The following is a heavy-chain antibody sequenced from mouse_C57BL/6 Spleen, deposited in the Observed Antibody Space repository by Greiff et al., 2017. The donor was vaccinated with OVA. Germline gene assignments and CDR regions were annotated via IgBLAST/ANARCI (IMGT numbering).Heavy chain of an antibody. Sequence: VQLQQSGAELARPGASVKLSCKASGYTFTSYGISWVKQRTGQGLEWIGEIYARSGNTYYNEKFKGKATLTADKSSSTAYMELRSLTSEDSAVYFCARWGVYYGNYGAMDYWGQGTSVTVSS. CDR2: IYARSGNT. V-gene: IGHV1-81*01. CDR3: ARWGVYYGNYGAMDY. D-gene: IGHD2-1*01. CDR1: GYTFTSYG. J-gene: IGHJ4*01.